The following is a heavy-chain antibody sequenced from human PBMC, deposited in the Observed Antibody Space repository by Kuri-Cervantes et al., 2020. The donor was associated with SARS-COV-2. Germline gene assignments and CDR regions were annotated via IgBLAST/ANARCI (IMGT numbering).Heavy chain of an antibody. D-gene: IGHD5-18*01. Sequence: GESLKISCAASGFTFSNAWMSWVRQAPGKGLEWVGRIKSKTDGGTTDYAAPVKGRFTISRDDSKNTLYLQMNSLKTEDTAVYYCTTDFAWIQLWPLGYWGQGTLVTVSS. V-gene: IGHV3-15*01. J-gene: IGHJ4*02. CDR2: IKSKTDGGTT. CDR3: TTDFAWIQLWPLGY. CDR1: GFTFSNAW.